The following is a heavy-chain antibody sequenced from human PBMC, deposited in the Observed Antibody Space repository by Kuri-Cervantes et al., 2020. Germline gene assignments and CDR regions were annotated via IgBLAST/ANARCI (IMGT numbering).Heavy chain of an antibody. V-gene: IGHV3-15*01. CDR1: GFTFSNAW. CDR2: IKSKTDGGTT. D-gene: IGHD2-2*01. J-gene: IGHJ6*02. CDR3: TVRCSSTSCYYYYGMDV. Sequence: GESLKISCAASGFTFSNAWMSWVRQAPGKGLEWVGRIKSKTDGGTTDYAAPVKGRFTISRDDLKNTLYLQMNSLKTEDTAVYYCTVRCSSTSCYYYYGMDVWGQGTTVTVSS.